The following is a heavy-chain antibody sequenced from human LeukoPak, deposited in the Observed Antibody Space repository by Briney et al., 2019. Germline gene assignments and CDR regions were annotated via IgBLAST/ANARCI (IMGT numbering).Heavy chain of an antibody. V-gene: IGHV1-46*01. CDR3: ARDRLLDTAMVGLIDY. D-gene: IGHD5-18*01. CDR1: GYTLTSYY. CDR2: INPSGGST. Sequence: ASVKVSCKASGYTLTSYYMHWVRQAPGQGLEWMGIINPSGGSTSYAQKFQGRVTMTRDTSTSTVYMELSSLRSEDTAVYYCARDRLLDTAMVGLIDYWGQGTLVTVSS. J-gene: IGHJ4*02.